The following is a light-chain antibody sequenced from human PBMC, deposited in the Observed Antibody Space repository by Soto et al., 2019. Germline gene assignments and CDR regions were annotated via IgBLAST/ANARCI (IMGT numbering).Light chain of an antibody. Sequence: DIQMTQSPSTLSGSVGDRFTITFLASHTISSWLAWYQQKPGKAPKLLIYDASSLESGVPSRFSGSGSGTEFTLTITSLQPDDFATYYCQQYNSYPWTFGQGTKV. CDR1: HTISSW. CDR2: DAS. CDR3: QQYNSYPWT. J-gene: IGKJ1*01. V-gene: IGKV1-5*01.